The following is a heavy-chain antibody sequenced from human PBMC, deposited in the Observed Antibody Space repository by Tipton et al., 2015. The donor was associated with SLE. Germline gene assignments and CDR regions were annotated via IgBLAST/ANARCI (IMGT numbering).Heavy chain of an antibody. CDR3: AREGIAAETWFFDL. J-gene: IGHJ2*01. D-gene: IGHD6-13*01. CDR2: IYPSGST. Sequence: TLSLTCTISGGSFSYYYWNWFRQPAGKGLEWIGRIYPSGSTNYNPSLKRRVTVSVDTSKNQFSLSLTYVTAADTAVYYCAREGIAAETWFFDLWGRGTLVTVSS. CDR1: GGSFSYYY. V-gene: IGHV4-4*07.